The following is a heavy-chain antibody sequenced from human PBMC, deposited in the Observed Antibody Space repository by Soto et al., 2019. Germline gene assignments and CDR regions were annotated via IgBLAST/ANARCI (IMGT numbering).Heavy chain of an antibody. CDR2: ISSDGGNT. CDR3: SGAYYYYGMDV. J-gene: IGHJ6*02. Sequence: GGSLRLSCSASGFTFSRYAMHWVRQAPGKGLEYVSLISSDGGNTDYADSVKGRFTISRDNSKNTLYLQMSSLRVDDTAVYYCSGAYYYYGMDVWGQGTTVTVS. D-gene: IGHD1-26*01. V-gene: IGHV3-64D*06. CDR1: GFTFSRYA.